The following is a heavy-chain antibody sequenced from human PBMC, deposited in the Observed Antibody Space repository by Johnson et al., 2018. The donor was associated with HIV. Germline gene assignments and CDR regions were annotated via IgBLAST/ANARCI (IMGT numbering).Heavy chain of an antibody. V-gene: IGHV3-9*01. CDR3: ARACRDGYTCDAFDI. CDR2: ISWNSGSI. J-gene: IGHJ3*02. CDR1: GFTFDDYA. D-gene: IGHD5-24*01. Sequence: VQLVESGGGLVQPGRSLRLSCAASGFTFDDYAMHWVRQAPGKGLEWVSGISWNSGSIGYADSVKGRFTISRDNAKNSLSLQMNSLRAEDTDWYYCARACRDGYTCDAFDIWGQGTMVTVSS.